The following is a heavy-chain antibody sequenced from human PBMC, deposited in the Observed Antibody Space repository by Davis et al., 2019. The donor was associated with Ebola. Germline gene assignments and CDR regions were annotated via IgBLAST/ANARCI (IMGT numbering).Heavy chain of an antibody. D-gene: IGHD1-1*01. CDR1: GYTLTKLS. V-gene: IGHV1-24*01. J-gene: IGHJ3*02. Sequence: ASVKVSCKVSGYTLTKLSMHWVRQAPGKGLEWMGGFDPEDGETIYAQKFQGRVTMTEDTSTGTAYMELSSLRSEDTAVYYCTKGSPREVATGSGFDIWGQGTIVTVS. CDR3: TKGSPREVATGSGFDI. CDR2: FDPEDGET.